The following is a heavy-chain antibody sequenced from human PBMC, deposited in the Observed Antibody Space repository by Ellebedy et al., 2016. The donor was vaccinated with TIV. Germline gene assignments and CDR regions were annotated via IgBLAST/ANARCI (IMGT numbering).Heavy chain of an antibody. J-gene: IGHJ4*02. CDR1: DGSFSDYY. CDR2: VHHSGST. V-gene: IGHV4-34*01. Sequence: MPSETLSLTCAVYDGSFSDYYWCWIRQSPGKGLEWIGEVHHSGSTIYSPSLRSRVTISVDTSKSQFSLNLNSVTAADTAVYYCARGATHRRSTVITNFDCWGQGTLVTVSS. CDR3: ARGATHRRSTVITNFDC. D-gene: IGHD4-23*01.